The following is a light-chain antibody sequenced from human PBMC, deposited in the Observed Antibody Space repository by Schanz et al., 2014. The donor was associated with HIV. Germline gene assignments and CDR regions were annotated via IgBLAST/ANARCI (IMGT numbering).Light chain of an antibody. CDR1: QSISPY. CDR2: STS. Sequence: DIRMTQSPSSLSASVGDSVTITCRASQSISPYLNWYQQGPGKAPKLLIYSTSTLQRGVPSRFRGGGSGTYFTLTISSLQPEDFATYYCQQSYTTPLTFGGGTKVEIK. V-gene: IGKV1-39*01. CDR3: QQSYTTPLT. J-gene: IGKJ4*01.